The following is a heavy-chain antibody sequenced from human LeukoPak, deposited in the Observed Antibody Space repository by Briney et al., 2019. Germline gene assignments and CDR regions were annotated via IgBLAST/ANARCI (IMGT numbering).Heavy chain of an antibody. CDR3: ARVRAYSHFDS. Sequence: ESGPTLVNPTQTLTLTCGFSGFSLTTRQMGVSWIRQPPGKALEWLARIDWDDHEFYRTSLKTRLTISKDPAKNLVVLTMANMDPVDTGTYYCARVRAYSHFDSWGQGILVTVSS. CDR2: IDWDDHE. CDR1: GFSLTTRQMG. D-gene: IGHD2-21*01. V-gene: IGHV2-70*04. J-gene: IGHJ4*02.